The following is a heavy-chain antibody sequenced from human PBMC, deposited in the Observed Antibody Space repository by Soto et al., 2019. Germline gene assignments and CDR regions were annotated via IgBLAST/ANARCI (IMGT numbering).Heavy chain of an antibody. Sequence: EVQLVESGGDLVQRGGSLRLSCAASGFPFSSYWMHWVRHTPGKGLDWVARISGDGVTTYYADSVTGRFTVSRDNDKNTLSLQISGLRAEDTAVYYCAREYYGLLTGYYTDSCGQGTLVSVSS. CDR1: GFPFSSYW. CDR3: AREYYGLLTGYYTDS. D-gene: IGHD3-9*01. J-gene: IGHJ4*02. CDR2: ISGDGVTT. V-gene: IGHV3-74*01.